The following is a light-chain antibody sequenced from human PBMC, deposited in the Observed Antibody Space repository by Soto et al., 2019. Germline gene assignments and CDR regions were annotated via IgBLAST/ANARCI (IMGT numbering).Light chain of an antibody. CDR2: SNN. J-gene: IGLJ1*01. CDR1: SSNIGAGYD. V-gene: IGLV1-40*01. Sequence: QSVLTQPPSVSGAPGQRVTISCTGSSSNIGAGYDVHWYQQFPGTAPKLLIYSNNQRPSGVPDRFSGSKSGTSASLAISGLQSEDEADYYCAAWDDSLNGFYVFGTGTKLTVL. CDR3: AAWDDSLNGFYV.